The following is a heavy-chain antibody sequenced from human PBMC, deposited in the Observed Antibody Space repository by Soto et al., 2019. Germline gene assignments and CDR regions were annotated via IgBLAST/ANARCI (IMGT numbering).Heavy chain of an antibody. CDR1: GFTSSSYG. J-gene: IGHJ4*01. D-gene: IGHD3-16*01. CDR2: IWYDGSHT. Sequence: GGSLRLSCAASGFTSSSYGMHWVRQAPGKVRGWVAVIWYDGSHTYYADSVTGRFTISRDNSKNTLYLRINRVRAEDTAVYYWAIVRGLGYFDYWGQGTLVTVYS. CDR3: AIVRGLGYFDY. V-gene: IGHV3-33*01.